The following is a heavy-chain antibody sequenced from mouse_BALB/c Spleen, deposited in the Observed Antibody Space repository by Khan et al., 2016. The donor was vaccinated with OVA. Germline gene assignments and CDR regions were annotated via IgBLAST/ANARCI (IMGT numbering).Heavy chain of an antibody. J-gene: IGHJ3*01. CDR1: GFTFTSYY. D-gene: IGHD2-12*01. Sequence: VQLQESGAELVKPGASVRLSCKASGFTFTSYYLYWVKQRPGQGLKWIGDINPSNGGTNFNEKFKSKATLTVDKSSSTAYMRLSSLTSEDSAVYYCTRSGYVTFAYWGQGTLVTVSA. CDR3: TRSGYVTFAY. V-gene: IGHV1S81*02. CDR2: INPSNGGT.